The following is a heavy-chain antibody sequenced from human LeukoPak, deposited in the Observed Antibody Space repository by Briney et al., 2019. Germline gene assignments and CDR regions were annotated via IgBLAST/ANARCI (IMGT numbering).Heavy chain of an antibody. V-gene: IGHV1-24*01. J-gene: IGHJ4*02. D-gene: IGHD2-21*01. CDR2: EDDEA. Sequence: PLASVKVSCKVSGYTLTELSIHWVRQSPGKGLEWMGGEDDEAIYAQKFQGRVTMTEDTSTDTAYMDLSSLRSEDTAVYYCASIDLDSWGQGTLVTVSS. CDR1: GYTLTELS. CDR3: ASIDLDS.